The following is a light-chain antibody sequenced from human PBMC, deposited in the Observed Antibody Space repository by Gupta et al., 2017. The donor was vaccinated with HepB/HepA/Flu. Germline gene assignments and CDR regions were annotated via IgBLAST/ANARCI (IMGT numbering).Light chain of an antibody. CDR3: RQYGSSPLT. CDR2: GAS. Sequence: HSPVPLSSSPLERATLSCRASQSVSSSYLAWYQQKPGQAPRLLIYGASSRATGIPDRFSGSGSGTDFTLTISRLEPEDFAVYYCRQYGSSPLTFGGGTKVEIK. J-gene: IGKJ4*01. V-gene: IGKV3-20*01. CDR1: QSVSSSY.